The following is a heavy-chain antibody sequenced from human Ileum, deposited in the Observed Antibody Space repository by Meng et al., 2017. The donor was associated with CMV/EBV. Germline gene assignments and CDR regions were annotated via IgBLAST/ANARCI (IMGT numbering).Heavy chain of an antibody. CDR3: AGYYYDSSGYYHAFDY. D-gene: IGHD3-22*01. V-gene: IGHV1-46*01. CDR2: INPSGGST. Sequence: ASVKVSCKASGYTFTSYYMHWVRQAPGQGLEWMGIINPSGGSTSYAQKFQGRVTMTRDTSTSTVYMELSNLRSEDTAVYYCAGYYYDSSGYYHAFDYWGQGTLVTVSS. CDR1: GYTFTSYY. J-gene: IGHJ4*02.